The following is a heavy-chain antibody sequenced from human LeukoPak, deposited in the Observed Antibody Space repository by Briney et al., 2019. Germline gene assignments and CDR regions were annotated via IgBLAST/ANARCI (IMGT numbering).Heavy chain of an antibody. CDR2: ISSSGSTI. V-gene: IGHV3-48*03. D-gene: IGHD3-22*01. Sequence: GGSLRLSCAASGFTFSSYEMNWVRQAPGKGLEWVSYISSSGSTIYYADSVKGRFTISRDNSKNTLYLQMNSLRAEDTAVYYCAKEREIVVVYYFDYWGQGTLVTVSS. J-gene: IGHJ4*02. CDR3: AKEREIVVVYYFDY. CDR1: GFTFSSYE.